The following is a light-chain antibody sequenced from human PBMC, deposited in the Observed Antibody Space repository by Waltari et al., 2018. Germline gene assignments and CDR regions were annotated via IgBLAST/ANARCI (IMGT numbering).Light chain of an antibody. Sequence: TGRANQAIGDCLAWYQQKPGKAPKLLIYEASSLDRGVPSRFSGSGSGADFTLTISSLQPEDFATYFCQQAKSYPITFGQGTRLDIK. J-gene: IGKJ5*01. CDR1: QAIGDC. CDR3: QQAKSYPIT. CDR2: EAS. V-gene: IGKV1-12*01.